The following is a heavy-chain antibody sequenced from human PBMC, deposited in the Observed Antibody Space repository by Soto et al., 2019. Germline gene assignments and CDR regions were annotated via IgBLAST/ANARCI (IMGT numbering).Heavy chain of an antibody. CDR1: GFTFATYS. CDR2: ITPWSSAK. J-gene: IGHJ6*02. V-gene: IGHV3-48*01. D-gene: IGHD2-15*01. Sequence: GGSLRLSCAASGFTFATYSMNWVRQAPGKGLEWFSYITPWSSAKDYADSVKGRFTISRDNSKNTLYLQMNNLRAGDTAVYYCARDQYCSGGTCYFRLYYYYGMDVWGQGTTVTVSS. CDR3: ARDQYCSGGTCYFRLYYYYGMDV.